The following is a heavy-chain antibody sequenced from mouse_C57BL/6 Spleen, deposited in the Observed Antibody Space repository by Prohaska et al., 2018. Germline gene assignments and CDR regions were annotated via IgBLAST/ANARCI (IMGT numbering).Heavy chain of an antibody. CDR2: IDPETGGT. CDR1: GYTFTDYE. CDR3: TRKAPYYYAMDY. Sequence: YGAELVRPGASVTLSCKASGYTFTDYEMHWVKQTPVHGLEWIGAIDPETGGTAYNQKFKGKAILTADKSSSTAYMELRSLTSEDSAVYYCTRKAPYYYAMDYWGQGPSVTVSS. J-gene: IGHJ4*01. V-gene: IGHV1-15*01.